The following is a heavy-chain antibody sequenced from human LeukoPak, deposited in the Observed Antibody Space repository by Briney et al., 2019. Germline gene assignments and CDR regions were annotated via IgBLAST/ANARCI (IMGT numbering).Heavy chain of an antibody. CDR3: ARGRTPYYYDSSGCKYYFDY. V-gene: IGHV4-34*01. D-gene: IGHD3-22*01. Sequence: SETLSLTCAVYGGPFSGYYWSWIRQPPGKGLEWIGEINHSGSTNYNPSLKSRVTISVDTSKNQFSLKLSSVTAADTAVYYCARGRTPYYYDSSGCKYYFDYWGQGTLVTVSS. J-gene: IGHJ4*02. CDR2: INHSGST. CDR1: GGPFSGYY.